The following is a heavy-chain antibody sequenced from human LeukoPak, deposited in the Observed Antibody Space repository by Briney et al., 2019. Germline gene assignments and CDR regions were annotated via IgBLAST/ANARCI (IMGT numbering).Heavy chain of an antibody. D-gene: IGHD3-9*01. J-gene: IGHJ5*02. CDR2: IYTSGST. V-gene: IGHV4-4*07. CDR1: GGSISSYY. Sequence: KTSETLSLTCTVSGGSISSYYWSWIRQPAGKGLEWIGRIYTSGSTNYNPSLKSRVTMSVDTSKNQFSLKLSSVTAADTAVYYCARGGEYYDIFPTNWFDPWGQGTLVTVSS. CDR3: ARGGEYYDIFPTNWFDP.